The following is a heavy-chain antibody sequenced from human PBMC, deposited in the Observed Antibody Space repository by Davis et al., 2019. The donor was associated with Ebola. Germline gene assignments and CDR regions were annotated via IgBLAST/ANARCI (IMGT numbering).Heavy chain of an antibody. V-gene: IGHV4-59*01. CDR2: IYHRGST. J-gene: IGHJ2*01. CDR1: DTSISSYF. Sequence: MPSETLSLTCTVSDTSISSYFWSWVRQPPGKGLEWIGYIYHRGSTNYKPSLKSRVTISVDTSKNQFSLKLSSVTAADTAVYYCARTQYSSSWYGDIWFFDFWGRGTLVTVSS. CDR3: ARTQYSSSWYGDIWFFDF. D-gene: IGHD6-13*01.